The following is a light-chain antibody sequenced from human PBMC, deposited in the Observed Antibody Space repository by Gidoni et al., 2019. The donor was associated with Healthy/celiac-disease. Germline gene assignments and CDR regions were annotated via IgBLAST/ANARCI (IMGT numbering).Light chain of an antibody. V-gene: IGKV4-1*01. CDR3: QQYYSTPLT. CDR1: QSVFYSSNTKNY. J-gene: IGKJ4*01. Sequence: DIVMTQSPDSLAVSLGERSTIHCKSSQSVFYSSNTKNYFTGYQQKPGQPPKLLIYWASTRESGVPDRFSGSGSGTDFTLTISSLQAEDVAVYYCQQYYSTPLTFGGGTKVEIK. CDR2: WAS.